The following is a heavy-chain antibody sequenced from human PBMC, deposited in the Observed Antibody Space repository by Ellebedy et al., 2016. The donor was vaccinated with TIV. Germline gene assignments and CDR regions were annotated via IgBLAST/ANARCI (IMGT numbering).Heavy chain of an antibody. V-gene: IGHV3-21*01. CDR2: ISSWDYGGGT. J-gene: IGHJ5*02. CDR1: GFTFSNSA. Sequence: GESLKISCAASGFTFSNSAMSWVRQVPGKGLEWVSQISSWDYGGGTFYADSVKGRLTVSRDNAKNSLYLQMNSLRVEDTAVYYCARDHIPVVVPAAIAFDPWGQGTLVTVSS. D-gene: IGHD2-2*02. CDR3: ARDHIPVVVPAAIAFDP.